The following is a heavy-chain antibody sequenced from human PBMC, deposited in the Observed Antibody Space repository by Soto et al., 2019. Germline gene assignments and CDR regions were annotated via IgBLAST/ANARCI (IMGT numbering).Heavy chain of an antibody. Sequence: GGSLRLSCAASGFTFSSYAMSWVRQAPGKGLEWVSAISGSGGSTYYADSVKGRFTISRDNPKNTLYLQVNSLRAEDTAVYYFAKDGNTYYYDSIERDYCDYWGQGSLVTVSS. J-gene: IGHJ4*02. D-gene: IGHD3-22*01. CDR2: ISGSGGST. V-gene: IGHV3-23*01. CDR3: AKDGNTYYYDSIERDYCDY. CDR1: GFTFSSYA.